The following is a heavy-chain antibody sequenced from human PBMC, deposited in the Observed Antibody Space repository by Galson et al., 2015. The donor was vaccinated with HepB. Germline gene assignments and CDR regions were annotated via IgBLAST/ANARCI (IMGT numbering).Heavy chain of an antibody. CDR1: GFTFSSYG. Sequence: SLRLSCAASGFTFSSYGMHWVRQAPGKGLEWVAVISYDGSNKYYADSVKGRFTISRDNSKNTLYLQMNSLRAEDTAVYYCAKDQGGSSSSFDYWGQGTLVTVSS. CDR2: ISYDGSNK. CDR3: AKDQGGSSSSFDY. J-gene: IGHJ4*02. D-gene: IGHD6-13*01. V-gene: IGHV3-30*18.